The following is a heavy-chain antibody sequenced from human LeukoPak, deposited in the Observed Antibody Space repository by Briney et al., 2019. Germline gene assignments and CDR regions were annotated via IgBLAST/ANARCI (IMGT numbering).Heavy chain of an antibody. CDR2: INAGNGNT. V-gene: IGHV1-3*01. CDR1: GYTFTSYA. CDR3: ARDRRVVAATRERANWFDP. D-gene: IGHD2-15*01. Sequence: ASVKVSCKASGYTFTSYAMHWVRQAPGQRLEWMGWINAGNGNTKYSQKFQGRVTITRDTSAGTAYMELSSLRSEDTAVYYCARDRRVVAATRERANWFDPWGQGTLVTVSS. J-gene: IGHJ5*02.